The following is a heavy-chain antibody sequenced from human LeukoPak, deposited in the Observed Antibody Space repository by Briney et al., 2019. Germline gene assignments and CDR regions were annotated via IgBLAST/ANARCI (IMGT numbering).Heavy chain of an antibody. CDR1: GGSVSSYY. CDR2: IYYSGST. V-gene: IGHV4-30-4*01. J-gene: IGHJ6*02. CDR3: ASSYYYYYGMDV. Sequence: SETLSLTCTVSGGSVSSYYWSWIRKPPGKGLEWVGYIYYSGSTYYNPSLKSRVTISVDTSKNQFSLKLCSVTAADTAVYYCASSYYYYYGMDVWGQGTTVTVSS.